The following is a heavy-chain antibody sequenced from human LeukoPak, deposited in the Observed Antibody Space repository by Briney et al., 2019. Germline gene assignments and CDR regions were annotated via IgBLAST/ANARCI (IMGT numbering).Heavy chain of an antibody. CDR3: ARHSGTYYDFDY. CDR1: GGSISTYY. V-gene: IGHV4-59*01. J-gene: IGHJ4*02. CDR2: IYYSGST. D-gene: IGHD1-26*01. Sequence: SETLSLTCTVSGGSISTYYWSWIRQPPGKGLEWIGYIYYSGSTNYNPSLKSRVTISVDTSKNQSSLRLSSVTAADTAVYYCARHSGTYYDFDYWGQGTLVTVSS.